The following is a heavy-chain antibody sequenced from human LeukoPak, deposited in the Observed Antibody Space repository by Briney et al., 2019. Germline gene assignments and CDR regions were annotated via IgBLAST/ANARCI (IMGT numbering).Heavy chain of an antibody. D-gene: IGHD3-3*01. CDR2: ISAYNGNT. V-gene: IGHV1-18*01. Sequence: ASVKVSCKASGYTFTSYGISWVRQAPGQGLEWMGWISAYNGNTNYAQKLQGRVTMTTDTSTSTAYMELRSLRSDATAVYYCARDSGRADYDFWSGYYFDNWFDPWGQGTLVTVSS. J-gene: IGHJ5*02. CDR1: GYTFTSYG. CDR3: ARDSGRADYDFWSGYYFDNWFDP.